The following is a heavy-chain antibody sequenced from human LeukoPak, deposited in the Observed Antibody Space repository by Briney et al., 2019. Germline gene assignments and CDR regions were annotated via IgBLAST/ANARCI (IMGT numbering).Heavy chain of an antibody. CDR1: GFTFSSYS. V-gene: IGHV3-48*04. CDR2: ISSSSSTI. CDR3: ARDPEEGIAAAGSDY. D-gene: IGHD6-13*01. J-gene: IGHJ4*02. Sequence: GGSLRLSCAASGFTFSSYSMNWVRQAPGKGLEWVSYISSSSSTIYYADSVKGRFTISRDNAKNSLYLQMNSLRAEDTAVYYCARDPEEGIAAAGSDYWGQGTLVTVSS.